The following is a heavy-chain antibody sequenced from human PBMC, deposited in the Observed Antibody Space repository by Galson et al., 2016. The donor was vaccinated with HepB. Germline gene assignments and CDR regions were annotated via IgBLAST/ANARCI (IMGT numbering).Heavy chain of an antibody. CDR3: ARETYGEPIGN. V-gene: IGHV5-10-1*01. Sequence: QSGAEVKEPGESLRISCQTSGYSFASYWITWVRQTPGQGLEWVGTIDPTDSYTTYSPSFQGHVSISADRSIGTANLQWTSLKASDTAMYYCARETYGEPIGNWGQGTLVTVSS. D-gene: IGHD3-10*01. CDR1: GYSFASYW. J-gene: IGHJ4*02. CDR2: IDPTDSYT.